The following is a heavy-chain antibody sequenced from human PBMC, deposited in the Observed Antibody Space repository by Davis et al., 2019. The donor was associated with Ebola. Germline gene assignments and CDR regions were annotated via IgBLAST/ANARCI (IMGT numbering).Heavy chain of an antibody. D-gene: IGHD1-26*01. CDR2: ISGSGGST. Sequence: GESLKISCAASGLSFNYYAMTWVRQAPGKGLEWVSAISGSGGSTYYADSVKGRFTISRDNSKNTLYLQMNSLRAEDTAVYYCAKVSVGTTKDWGQGTLVTVSP. CDR3: AKVSVGTTKD. V-gene: IGHV3-23*01. J-gene: IGHJ4*02. CDR1: GLSFNYYA.